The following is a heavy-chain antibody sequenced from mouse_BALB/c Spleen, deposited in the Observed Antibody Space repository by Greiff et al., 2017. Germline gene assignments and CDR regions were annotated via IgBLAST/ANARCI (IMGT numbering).Heavy chain of an antibody. CDR1: GYTFTSYT. D-gene: IGHD1-1*02. J-gene: IGHJ3*01. CDR3: ARKEDYLSWFAY. CDR2: INPSSGYT. V-gene: IGHV1-4*01. Sequence: VKLQESGAELARPGASVKMSCKASGYTFTSYTMHWVKQRPGQGLEWIGYINPSSGYTNYNQKFKDKATLTADKSSSTAYMQLSSLTSEDSAVYYCARKEDYLSWFAYWGQGTLVTVSA.